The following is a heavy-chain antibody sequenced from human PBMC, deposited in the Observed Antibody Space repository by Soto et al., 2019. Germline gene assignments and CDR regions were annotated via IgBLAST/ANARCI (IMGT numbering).Heavy chain of an antibody. CDR3: AKETPGTGPYYYYYAMDV. CDR2: IYNTGST. CDR1: TFTVSSNY. V-gene: IGHV3-53*01. D-gene: IGHD3-10*01. Sequence: GGSLRLSCAASTFTVSSNYMNWVRQAPGKGLEWVPVIYNTGSTYYADSVKGRFTISRDNSKNTVYLQMNSLRAEDTAVYYCAKETPGTGPYYYYYAMDVWGQGTTVTVSS. J-gene: IGHJ6*02.